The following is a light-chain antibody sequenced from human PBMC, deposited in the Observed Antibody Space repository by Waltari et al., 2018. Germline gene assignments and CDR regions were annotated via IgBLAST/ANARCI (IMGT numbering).Light chain of an antibody. CDR2: EVD. CDR3: CSYVRSVSFV. V-gene: IGLV2-23*02. CDR1: SSDVGYYNR. Sequence: QSALTQPASLSGSPGQSITISCTGTSSDVGYYNRVSCYHQHPGKAPKPLIYEVDKRPSGISHRFSGSKSGNTASLTISGLQAEDEADYYCCSYVRSVSFVFGGGTKLTVL. J-gene: IGLJ2*01.